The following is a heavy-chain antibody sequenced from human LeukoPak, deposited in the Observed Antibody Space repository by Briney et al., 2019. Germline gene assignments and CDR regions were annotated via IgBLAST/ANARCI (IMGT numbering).Heavy chain of an antibody. J-gene: IGHJ6*02. CDR1: GFTFSSYA. CDR3: AKDAITMVRGVNNYYYYGMDV. CDR2: ISGSGGST. Sequence: PGGSLRLSCAASGFTFSSYAMSWVRQAPGKGPEWVSAISGSGGSTYYADSVKGRFTISRDNSKNTLYLQMNSLRAEDTAVYYCAKDAITMVRGVNNYYYYGMDVWGQGTTVTVSS. D-gene: IGHD3-10*01. V-gene: IGHV3-23*01.